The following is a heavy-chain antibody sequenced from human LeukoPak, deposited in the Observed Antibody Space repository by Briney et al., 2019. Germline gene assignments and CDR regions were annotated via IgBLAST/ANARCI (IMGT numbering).Heavy chain of an antibody. CDR1: GFTFSSYS. CDR2: ISSSCSYI. Sequence: PGGCLRLSCAASGFTFSSYSMNWVRQAPGKGLEWVSSISSSCSYIYYAVSVKGRFTITRDNAKTSLYLQMNSLRAEDTAVYYCARWHYDSSGYYLFDYWGQGTLVTVSS. D-gene: IGHD3-22*01. V-gene: IGHV3-21*01. CDR3: ARWHYDSSGYYLFDY. J-gene: IGHJ4*02.